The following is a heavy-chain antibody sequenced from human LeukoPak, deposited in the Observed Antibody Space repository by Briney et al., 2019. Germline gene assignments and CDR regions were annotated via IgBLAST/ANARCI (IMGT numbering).Heavy chain of an antibody. Sequence: ASVKVSCKASGYTFTSYGITWVRQAPGQRLEWMGWISTYNGNTNNVQKLQGRVTMTTDTSTSTAYMELRSLRSDDTAVYYCARVYNYYDTSGYYFGNYFDYWGRGTLVTVSS. CDR3: ARVYNYYDTSGYYFGNYFDY. CDR1: GYTFTSYG. D-gene: IGHD3-22*01. V-gene: IGHV1-18*01. CDR2: ISTYNGNT. J-gene: IGHJ4*02.